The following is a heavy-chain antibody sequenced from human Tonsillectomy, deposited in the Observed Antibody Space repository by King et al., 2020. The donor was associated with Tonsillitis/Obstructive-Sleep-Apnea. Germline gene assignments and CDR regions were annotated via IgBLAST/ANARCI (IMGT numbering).Heavy chain of an antibody. CDR2: IYYSGST. D-gene: IGHD2-2*01. Sequence: QLQESGPGLVKPSETLSLTCTVSGGSISSYYWSWIRQPPGKGLEWTGYIYYSGSTNYNPSLKSRVTISVDTSKNQFSLKLSSVTAADTAVYYCAWGAAASSYYMDVWGKGTTVTVSS. V-gene: IGHV4-59*08. CDR3: AWGAAASSYYMDV. CDR1: GGSISSYY. J-gene: IGHJ6*03.